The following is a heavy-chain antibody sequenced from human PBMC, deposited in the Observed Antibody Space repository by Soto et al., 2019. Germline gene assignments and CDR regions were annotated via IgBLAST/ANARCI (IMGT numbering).Heavy chain of an antibody. V-gene: IGHV4-31*03. Sequence: QVQLQESGPGLVKPSQTLSLTCTVSGGSISSGGYYWSWIRQHPGKGLEWIGYIYYSGSTYYNPSLQRRVTISVDTSKNQFSLKLSSVTAADTAVYYCARATRWFPPSIAARHFDYWGQGTLVTVSS. D-gene: IGHD6-6*01. CDR3: ARATRWFPPSIAARHFDY. CDR2: IYYSGST. J-gene: IGHJ4*02. CDR1: GGSISSGGYY.